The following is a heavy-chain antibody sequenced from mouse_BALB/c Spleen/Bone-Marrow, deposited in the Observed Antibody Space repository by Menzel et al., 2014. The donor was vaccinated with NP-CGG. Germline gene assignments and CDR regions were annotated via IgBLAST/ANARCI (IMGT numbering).Heavy chain of an antibody. CDR1: GFTFSDYY. CDR2: ISDGGSYT. CDR3: ARDGNYYAMDY. J-gene: IGHJ4*01. D-gene: IGHD2-1*01. V-gene: IGHV5-4*02. Sequence: EVQVVASGGGLVKPGGSLKLSCAASGFTFSDYYMYWVRQTPEKRLEWVATISDGGSYTYYPDSVKGRFTISRDNAKNNLYLQMSSLKSEDTAMYYCARDGNYYAMDYWGQGTSVTVSS.